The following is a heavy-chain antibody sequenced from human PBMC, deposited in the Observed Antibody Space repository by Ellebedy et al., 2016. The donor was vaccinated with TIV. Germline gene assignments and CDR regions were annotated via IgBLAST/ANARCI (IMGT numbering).Heavy chain of an antibody. D-gene: IGHD4-11*01. J-gene: IGHJ4*02. CDR1: GFTVSPNY. Sequence: GGSLRLSCAASGFTVSPNYMSWVRQAPGKGLEWVAVISYDGGNRYYADSVKGRFTMSRDNSKNTVYLQMNSLRAEDTAVYYCAKKRGAHDYSNYHFEYWGQGTLVTVSA. V-gene: IGHV3-30*18. CDR2: ISYDGGNR. CDR3: AKKRGAHDYSNYHFEY.